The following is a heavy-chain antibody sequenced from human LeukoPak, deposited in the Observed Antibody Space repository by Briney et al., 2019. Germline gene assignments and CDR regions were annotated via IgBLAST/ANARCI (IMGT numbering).Heavy chain of an antibody. V-gene: IGHV3-20*04. D-gene: IGHD1-26*01. J-gene: IGHJ4*02. Sequence: GGSLRLSCAASGFTFDNHGMSWVRQVPGKGLEWVSSINWNGDTTAYEDSVKGRFTISRDNAKKSPYLQMNSLRAEDTALYFCATYSGVHHKTFDDWGQGTLVTVSS. CDR1: GFTFDNHG. CDR2: INWNGDTT. CDR3: ATYSGVHHKTFDD.